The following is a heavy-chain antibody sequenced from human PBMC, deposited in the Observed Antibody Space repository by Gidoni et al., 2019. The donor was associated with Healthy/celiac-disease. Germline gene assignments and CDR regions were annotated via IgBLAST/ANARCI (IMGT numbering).Heavy chain of an antibody. D-gene: IGHD6-13*01. V-gene: IGHV1-8*01. CDR1: GYTFTSYD. J-gene: IGHJ3*02. CDR3: ARGAAAAATDAFDI. Sequence: QVQLVQSGAEVKQPGASVQVSCKSSGYTFTSYDINWVRQATGQGLEGMGWMNPNSGNTVYAQKFQGRVTMTRNTSISTAYMELSSLRSEDTAVYYCARGAAAAATDAFDIWGQGTMVTVSS. CDR2: MNPNSGNT.